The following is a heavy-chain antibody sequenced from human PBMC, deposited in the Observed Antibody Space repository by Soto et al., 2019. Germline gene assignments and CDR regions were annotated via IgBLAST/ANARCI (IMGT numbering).Heavy chain of an antibody. CDR1: GFTFSSYG. D-gene: IGHD3-9*01. Sequence: PGGSLRLSCAASGFTFSSYGIHWVRQAPGKGLEWVAGTSYDGSKKYYEDSVKGRFIISRDNSKNTLYLQMNSLKTEDTAVYYCTSQIWDYDILTGYSHYWGQGTLVTVSS. V-gene: IGHV3-30*03. CDR3: TSQIWDYDILTGYSHY. J-gene: IGHJ4*02. CDR2: TSYDGSKK.